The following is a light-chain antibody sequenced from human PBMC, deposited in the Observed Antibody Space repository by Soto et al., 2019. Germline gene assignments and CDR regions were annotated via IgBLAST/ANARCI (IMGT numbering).Light chain of an antibody. J-gene: IGKJ5*01. Sequence: MQMTHSHYTLSASVGDRVTITCRASQSISSWLAWYQQKPGKAPKLLIYKASSLESGVPSRFTGSGSGTEFTLTISSLQPDDFTTYYCQLYNIYSITFGQGTR. CDR2: KAS. CDR3: QLYNIYSIT. CDR1: QSISSW. V-gene: IGKV1-5*03.